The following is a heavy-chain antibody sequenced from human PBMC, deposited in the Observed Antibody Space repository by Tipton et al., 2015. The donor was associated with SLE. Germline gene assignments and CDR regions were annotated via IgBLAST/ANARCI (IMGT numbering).Heavy chain of an antibody. CDR2: IYYSGST. D-gene: IGHD2-15*01. V-gene: IGHV4-39*07. CDR1: GGSISSSSYY. J-gene: IGHJ2*01. Sequence: TLSLTCTVSGGSISSSSYYWGWIRQPPGKGLEWIGSIYYSGSTYYNPSLKSRVTISVDTSKNHFSLKLSSVTAADTAVYDCARGYCSGGSCSRWSYFDLWGRGPLVTVSS. CDR3: ARGYCSGGSCSRWSYFDL.